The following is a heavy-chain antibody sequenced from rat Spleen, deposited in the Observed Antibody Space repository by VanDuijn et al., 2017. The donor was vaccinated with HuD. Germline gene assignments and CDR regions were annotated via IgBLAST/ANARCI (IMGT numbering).Heavy chain of an antibody. Sequence: QVQLKESGPGLVQPSQTLSLTCTVSGFSLTSYNVHWVRQPTGKGLEWMGRMRYDGDTYYNSALKSRLSISRDTSKNQVFLKMNSLQTDDTAIYYCTRSPYNNYVMDAWGQGASVTVSS. CDR1: GFSLTSYN. CDR2: MRYDGDT. J-gene: IGHJ4*01. V-gene: IGHV2-63*01. CDR3: TRSPYNNYVMDA. D-gene: IGHD1-10*01.